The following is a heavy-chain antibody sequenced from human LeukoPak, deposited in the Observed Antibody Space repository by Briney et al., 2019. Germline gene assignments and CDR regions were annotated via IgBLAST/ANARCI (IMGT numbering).Heavy chain of an antibody. CDR3: ARVYGSGIMTSYGMDV. CDR1: GGAFSSYA. V-gene: IGHV1-69*04. J-gene: IGHJ6*02. Sequence: GASVKVSCKASGGAFSSYAISWVRQAPGQGLEWMGRIIPILGIANYAQKFQGRVTITADKSTSTAYMELSSLRSEDTAVYYCARVYGSGIMTSYGMDVWGQGTTVTVSS. D-gene: IGHD3-10*01. CDR2: IIPILGIA.